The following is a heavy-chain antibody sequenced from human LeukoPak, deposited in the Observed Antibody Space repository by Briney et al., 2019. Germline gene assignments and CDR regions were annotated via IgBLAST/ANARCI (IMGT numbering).Heavy chain of an antibody. D-gene: IGHD1-26*01. Sequence: GGSLRLSCVASGFTFSSYEMSWVRQAQGKGLEWISYISRSGATENYADSVKGRFTISRDNAKDLLYLQMYSLRAEDTAVYYCVRGEQLNYFVYWGQGTQVTVSS. CDR3: VRGEQLNYFVY. CDR1: GFTFSSYE. V-gene: IGHV3-48*03. CDR2: ISRSGATE. J-gene: IGHJ4*02.